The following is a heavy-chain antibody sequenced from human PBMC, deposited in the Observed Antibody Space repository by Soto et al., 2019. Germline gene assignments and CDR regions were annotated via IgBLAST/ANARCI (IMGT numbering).Heavy chain of an antibody. CDR2: VNNDGTDT. CDR3: ARGGLQHALDV. CDR1: GFTFSNYW. V-gene: IGHV3-74*03. Sequence: EVQMVESGGGLVQPGGSLRLSCAASGFTFSNYWLYWVRQAPGKGLVWVSRVNNDGTDTTHADSVKGRFTISRDNAENTLYLQMNSLRAEDTAVYYCARGGLQHALDVWGQGSTVTVSS. J-gene: IGHJ6*02. D-gene: IGHD6-13*01.